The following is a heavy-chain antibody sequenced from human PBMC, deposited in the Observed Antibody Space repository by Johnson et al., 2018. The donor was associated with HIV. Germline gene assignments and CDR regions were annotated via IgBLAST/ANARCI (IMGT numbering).Heavy chain of an antibody. CDR2: IYSGGST. D-gene: IGHD3-22*01. J-gene: IGHJ3*02. CDR1: GFTVSSNY. Sequence: EVQLVESGGGLVQPGGSLRLSCAASGFTVSSNYMSWVRQAPGKGLEWVSVIYSGGSTYYADSVTGRFTISRDNSKNTLYLQMNSLRAEDTAVYYCASSDYYDRSGYSGAFDIWGQGTMVTVSS. V-gene: IGHV3-66*01. CDR3: ASSDYYDRSGYSGAFDI.